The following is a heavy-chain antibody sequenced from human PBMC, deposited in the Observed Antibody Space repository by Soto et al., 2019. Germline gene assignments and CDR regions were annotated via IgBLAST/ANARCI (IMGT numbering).Heavy chain of an antibody. CDR2: IYYSGST. J-gene: IGHJ5*02. CDR3: ARHREGSSGWYGGWFDP. D-gene: IGHD6-19*01. V-gene: IGHV4-39*01. CDR1: GGSISSSSYY. Sequence: SETLSLTCTVSGGSISSSSYYWGWIRQPPGKGLEWIGSIYYSGSTYYNPSLKSRVTISVDTSKNQFSLKLSSVTAADTAVYYCARHREGSSGWYGGWFDPWGQGTLVTVSS.